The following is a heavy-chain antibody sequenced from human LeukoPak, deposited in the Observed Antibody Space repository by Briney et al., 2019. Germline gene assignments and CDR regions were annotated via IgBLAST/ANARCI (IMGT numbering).Heavy chain of an antibody. D-gene: IGHD3-10*01. CDR2: IYTSGST. Sequence: SSETLSLTCTVSGGSISSYYWSWIRQPAGKGLEWIGRIYTSGSTNYNPSLKSRVTMSVDTSKNQFSLKLSSVTAAVTAVYYCAREYYYGSGSSFAFDIWGQGTMVTVSS. V-gene: IGHV4-4*07. CDR1: GGSISSYY. CDR3: AREYYYGSGSSFAFDI. J-gene: IGHJ3*02.